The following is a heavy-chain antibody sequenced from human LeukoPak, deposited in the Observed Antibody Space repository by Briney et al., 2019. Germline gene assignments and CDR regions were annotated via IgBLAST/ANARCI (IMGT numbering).Heavy chain of an antibody. CDR1: GGSISSYY. CDR2: IFGSGST. J-gene: IGHJ4*02. V-gene: IGHV4-4*07. Sequence: SETLSLTCTVSGGSISSYYWSWIRQPAGEGLEWIGRIFGSGSTNYNPPLKSRLTMSVDTSKNQFSLKLTSVTAADTAVYYCARGSGSYPPLDYWGQGTLVTVFS. CDR3: ARGSGSYPPLDY. D-gene: IGHD3-10*01.